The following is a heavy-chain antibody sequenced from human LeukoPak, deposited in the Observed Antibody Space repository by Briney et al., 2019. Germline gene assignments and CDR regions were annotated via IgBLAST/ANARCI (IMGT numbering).Heavy chain of an antibody. D-gene: IGHD2-15*01. J-gene: IGHJ4*02. Sequence: SETLSLTCTVSGVSISSYHWSWIRQPPVKGLEWIGYIYNSGSTNYNPSLKSRVTISVDTSKNQVSLKLSSVTAADTAAYYCARKDGDYWGQGILVTVSS. CDR2: IYNSGST. CDR3: ARKDGDY. CDR1: GVSISSYH. V-gene: IGHV4-59*01.